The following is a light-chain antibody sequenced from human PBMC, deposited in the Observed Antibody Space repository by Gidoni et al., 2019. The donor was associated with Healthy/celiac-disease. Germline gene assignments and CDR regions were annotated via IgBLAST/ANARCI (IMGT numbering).Light chain of an antibody. CDR1: SSDVGGYNY. CDR2: DVS. V-gene: IGLV2-14*03. CDR3: SSYTSSSTRV. J-gene: IGLJ3*02. Sequence: QSALTKPASVSGSPGQSITISCTGTSSDVGGYNYVSWYQQHPGKAPSLMIYDVSNRPSGVSNRFSGSKSGNTASLTISGLQAEDEADYYCSSYTSSSTRVFGGGTKLTVL.